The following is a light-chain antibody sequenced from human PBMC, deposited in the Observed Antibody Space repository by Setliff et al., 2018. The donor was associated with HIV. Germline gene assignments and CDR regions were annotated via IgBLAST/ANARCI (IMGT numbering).Light chain of an antibody. CDR3: CSYAGTYTYI. CDR2: DVS. V-gene: IGLV2-11*01. Sequence: QSALTQPRSVSGSPGQSVTLSCTGSSSDVGAYNYVSWYQQYPGKAPKFIIYDVSKRPSGVPDRFSGSKSGDTASLTISGLQSEDEADYYCCSYAGTYTYIFGSGTKVTVL. J-gene: IGLJ1*01. CDR1: SSDVGAYNY.